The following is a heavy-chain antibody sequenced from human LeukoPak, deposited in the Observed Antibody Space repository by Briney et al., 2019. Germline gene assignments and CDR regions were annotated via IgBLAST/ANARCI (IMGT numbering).Heavy chain of an antibody. D-gene: IGHD3-9*01. Sequence: PSETLSLTCAVYGGSFSGYYWSWIRQPPGKGLEWIGEINHSGSTNYNPSLKSRVTISVGTSKNQFSLKLSSVTAADTAVYYCARPYDILTGYSAWGQGTLVTVSS. CDR3: ARPYDILTGYSA. V-gene: IGHV4-34*01. CDR1: GGSFSGYY. CDR2: INHSGST. J-gene: IGHJ4*02.